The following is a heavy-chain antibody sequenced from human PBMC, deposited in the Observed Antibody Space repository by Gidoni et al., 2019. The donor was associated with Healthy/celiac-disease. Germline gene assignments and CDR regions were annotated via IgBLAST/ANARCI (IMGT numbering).Heavy chain of an antibody. CDR1: GFTVSSNY. Sequence: EVQLVESGGGLVQPGGSMRLSCAASGFTVSSNYMSWVRQAPGKALEWVSVIYSGGSTYYADSVKGRFTISRDNSKNTLYLQMNSLRAEDTAVYYCAREGYYGRRLDYWGQGTLVTVSS. CDR2: IYSGGST. J-gene: IGHJ4*02. V-gene: IGHV3-66*02. CDR3: AREGYYGRRLDY. D-gene: IGHD4-17*01.